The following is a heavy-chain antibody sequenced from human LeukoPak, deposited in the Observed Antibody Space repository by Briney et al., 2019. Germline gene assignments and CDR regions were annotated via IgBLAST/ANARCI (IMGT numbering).Heavy chain of an antibody. V-gene: IGHV3-23*01. CDR1: GFTFSRYA. CDR2: ISGSGGGT. D-gene: IGHD3-10*01. J-gene: IGHJ4*02. Sequence: GGSLRLACAASGFTFSRYAMSEVRQAPGKGREWGSAISGSGGGTYHAASVKGRLTFSRDNSKNTLYLTMYSLIADGTVADYCAKPKSHYGSGSYYHNWGQGTLVTVSS. CDR3: AKPKSHYGSGSYYHN.